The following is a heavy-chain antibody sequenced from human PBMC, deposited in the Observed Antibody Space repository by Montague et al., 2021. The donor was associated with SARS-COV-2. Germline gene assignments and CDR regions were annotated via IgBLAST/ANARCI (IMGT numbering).Heavy chain of an antibody. CDR1: GGSISSSSYY. J-gene: IGHJ5*02. Sequence: TLSLTCTVSGGSISSSSYYWSWIRQPAGKGLEWIGRIYTSGSTNYNPSLKSRVTISVDTSKNQFSLKLSSVTAADTAVYYCARDGYSSGWNGLHWFDPWGQGTLVTVSS. V-gene: IGHV4-61*02. CDR2: IYTSGST. D-gene: IGHD6-25*01. CDR3: ARDGYSSGWNGLHWFDP.